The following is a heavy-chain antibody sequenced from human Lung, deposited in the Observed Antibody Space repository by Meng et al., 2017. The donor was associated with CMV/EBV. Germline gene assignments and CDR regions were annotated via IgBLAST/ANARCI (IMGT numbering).Heavy chain of an antibody. J-gene: IGHJ4*02. CDR2: INEDGTTT. D-gene: IGHD3-3*01. Sequence: GGSLRLSCAASGFTFSSFWVHWVRQVPGKGLVWVSRINEDGTTTNYAGSVKGRFTISRDNARNTVYLQMNSLKVEDTAVYYCARDIGGVSDYWGQGTLVTVSS. CDR3: ARDIGGVSDY. V-gene: IGHV3-74*01. CDR1: GFTFSSFW.